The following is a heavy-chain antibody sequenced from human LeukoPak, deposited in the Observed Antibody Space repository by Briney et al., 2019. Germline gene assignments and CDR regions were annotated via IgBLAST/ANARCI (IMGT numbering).Heavy chain of an antibody. CDR2: IYYSGST. J-gene: IGHJ4*02. V-gene: IGHV4-59*08. CDR1: GGSISSYN. CDR3: ARHPSDQGAGGTLDS. D-gene: IGHD3-10*01. Sequence: SETLSLTCTASGGSISSYNWSWVRQPPGKGLEWVAVIYYSGSTNYNPAPTGRGSLSVDTAKNQFSLRLSSVTAADTAVYYWARHPSDQGAGGTLDSCGQGTLDTVSS.